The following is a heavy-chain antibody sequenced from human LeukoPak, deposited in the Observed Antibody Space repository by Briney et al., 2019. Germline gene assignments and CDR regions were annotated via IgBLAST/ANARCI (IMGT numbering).Heavy chain of an antibody. D-gene: IGHD6-13*01. CDR3: AKAAYSSSWSFFDY. CDR1: GFTFDDYG. V-gene: IGHV3-9*01. J-gene: IGHJ4*02. Sequence: PGGSLRLSCAASGFTFDDYGMHWVRQAPGKGLEWVSGISWNSGSIGYADSVKGRFTISRDNAKNSLYLQMNSLRAEDTALYYCAKAAYSSSWSFFDYWGQGTLVTVSS. CDR2: ISWNSGSI.